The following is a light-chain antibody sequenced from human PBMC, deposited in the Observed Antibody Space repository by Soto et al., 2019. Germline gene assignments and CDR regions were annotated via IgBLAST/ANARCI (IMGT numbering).Light chain of an antibody. Sequence: QSVLTQPASVSGSPGQSITISCTGTSSDVGGYNFVSWYQQHPGKAPKLMIYDVTHRPSGVSNRFSGSKSGNTASLTISGLQAEDEADHYRLSYSSSTSPYVLGTGTKVTVL. V-gene: IGLV2-14*01. CDR1: SSDVGGYNF. CDR3: LSYSSSTSPYV. CDR2: DVT. J-gene: IGLJ1*01.